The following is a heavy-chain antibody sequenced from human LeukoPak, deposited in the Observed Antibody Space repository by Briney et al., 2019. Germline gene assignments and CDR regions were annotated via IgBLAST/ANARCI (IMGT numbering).Heavy chain of an antibody. Sequence: PGGSLRLSCAASGFTFSSYAMSWVRQAPGKGLEWVSAISGSGGSTYYADSVKGRFTISRDNAKNSLYLQMNSLRAEDTAVYYCARLEAIAVAGTWGDYWGQGTLVTVSS. D-gene: IGHD6-19*01. V-gene: IGHV3-23*01. CDR1: GFTFSSYA. CDR2: ISGSGGST. CDR3: ARLEAIAVAGTWGDY. J-gene: IGHJ4*02.